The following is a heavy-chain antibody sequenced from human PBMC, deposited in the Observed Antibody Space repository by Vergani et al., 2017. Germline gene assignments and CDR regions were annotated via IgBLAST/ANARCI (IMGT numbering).Heavy chain of an antibody. J-gene: IGHJ4*02. CDR2: IYSGGST. CDR1: GFTVSSNY. V-gene: IGHV3-66*02. D-gene: IGHD5-24*01. CDR3: GSTSEGLVEMATIGFDY. Sequence: EVQLVESGGGLVQPGGSLRLSCAASGFTVSSNYMSWVRQAPGKGLEWVSVIYSGGSTYYADSVKGRFTISRDNSKKTLYLQMNSLRAEDTAVYYCGSTSEGLVEMATIGFDYWGQGTLVTVSS.